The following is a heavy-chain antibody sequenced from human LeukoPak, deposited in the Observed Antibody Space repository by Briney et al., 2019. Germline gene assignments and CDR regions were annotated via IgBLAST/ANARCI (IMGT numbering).Heavy chain of an antibody. CDR1: GGSISSYY. D-gene: IGHD5-18*01. V-gene: IGHV4-59*01. CDR2: IYYSGNT. J-gene: IGHJ3*02. CDR3: ARSDTTMVTGNAFDI. Sequence: PSETLSLTCTVSGGSISSYYWSWIRQPPGKGLEWIGYIYYSGNTNYNPSLKSRVTISLDTSKNQFSLKLSSVTAADTAVYYCARSDTTMVTGNAFDIWGQGTMVTVSS.